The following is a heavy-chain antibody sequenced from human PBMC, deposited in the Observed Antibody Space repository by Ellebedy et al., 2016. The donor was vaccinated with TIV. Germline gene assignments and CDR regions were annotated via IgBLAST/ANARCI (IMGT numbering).Heavy chain of an antibody. D-gene: IGHD3-22*01. CDR1: GGSISSYY. CDR2: IYYSGST. Sequence: SETLSLXXTVSGGSISSYYWSWIRQPPGKGLEWIGNIYYSGSTYYNPSLKSRVTISVDTSKNQFSLKLSSVTAADTAVYYCARVAYYYDSKGRFDYWGQGTLVTVSS. CDR3: ARVAYYYDSKGRFDY. V-gene: IGHV4-59*12. J-gene: IGHJ4*02.